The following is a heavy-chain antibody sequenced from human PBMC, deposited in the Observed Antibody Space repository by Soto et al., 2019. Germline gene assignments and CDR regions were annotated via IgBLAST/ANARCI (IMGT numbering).Heavy chain of an antibody. CDR3: ATNLVVDSHYDY. Sequence: QVQLQESAPGRVKPSQTLSLTCTFSVGSISSGGYYWSWIRQHPGKGLEWIGYIYYSGSTYYNPSLKSRVTISVDTSKNQFSLKLSSVTAADTAVYYCATNLVVDSHYDYWGQGTLVTVSS. D-gene: IGHD2-15*01. CDR2: IYYSGST. V-gene: IGHV4-31*03. J-gene: IGHJ4*02. CDR1: VGSISSGGYY.